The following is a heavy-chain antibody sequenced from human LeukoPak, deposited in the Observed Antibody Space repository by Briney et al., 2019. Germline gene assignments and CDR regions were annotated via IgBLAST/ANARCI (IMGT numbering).Heavy chain of an antibody. CDR3: ARVTRYSSGWHGDFQH. Sequence: GASVKVSCKASGYTFTGYYMHWVRQAPGHGLEWMGWINPNSGGTNYAQKFQGRVTMTRDTYISTDYMGLSRLRSDDTAVYYCARVTRYSSGWHGDFQHWGQGTLVTVSS. V-gene: IGHV1-2*02. D-gene: IGHD6-19*01. CDR1: GYTFTGYY. CDR2: INPNSGGT. J-gene: IGHJ1*01.